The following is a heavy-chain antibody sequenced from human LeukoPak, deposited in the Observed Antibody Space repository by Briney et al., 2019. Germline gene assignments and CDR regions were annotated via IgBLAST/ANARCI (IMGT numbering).Heavy chain of an antibody. Sequence: SSVRVSCKASGGTFSSYTISWVRQAPGQGLEWMGRIIPILGIANYAQKFQGRVTIPADKSTSTAYMELSSLRSEDTAVYYCARARGIAARPWWYWGQGTLVTVSS. V-gene: IGHV1-69*02. D-gene: IGHD6-6*01. CDR2: IIPILGIA. CDR3: ARARGIAARPWWY. CDR1: GGTFSSYT. J-gene: IGHJ4*02.